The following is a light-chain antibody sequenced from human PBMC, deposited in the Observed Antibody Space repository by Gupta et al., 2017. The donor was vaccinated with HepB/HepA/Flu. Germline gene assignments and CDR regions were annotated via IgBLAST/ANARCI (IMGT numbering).Light chain of an antibody. V-gene: IGKV1-6*01. CDR2: AAT. Sequence: AIQLPQSQSSLSASIGDRVTITCRASQGIRDDLGWFQQKPGKAPKLLIYAATGLESGVPSRFSGSGSGTDFTLTISSLQPEDFATYYCLQYYSYPWTFGQGTKVDLK. J-gene: IGKJ1*01. CDR1: QGIRDD. CDR3: LQYYSYPWT.